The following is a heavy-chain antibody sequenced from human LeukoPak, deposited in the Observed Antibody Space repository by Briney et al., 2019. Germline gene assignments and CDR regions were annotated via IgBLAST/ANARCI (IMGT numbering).Heavy chain of an antibody. CDR3: ARIGLWSCGRFYFDF. J-gene: IGHJ4*02. V-gene: IGHV3-21*06. CDR1: GFAFSSYS. Sequence: GGSLRLSCAASGFAFSSYSMNWVRQAPGKGLEWVSSISSSSSYIYYADSVKGRFTISRDNGKNSLYLQMSSLRAEDTAVYYCARIGLWSCGRFYFDFFGQGTLVTVSS. D-gene: IGHD2/OR15-2a*01. CDR2: ISSSSSYI.